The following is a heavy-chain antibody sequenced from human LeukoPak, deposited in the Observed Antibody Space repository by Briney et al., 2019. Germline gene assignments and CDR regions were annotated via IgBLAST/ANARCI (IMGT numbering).Heavy chain of an antibody. CDR2: IYYSGST. D-gene: IGHD3-22*01. Sequence: SETLSLTCTVSGGSISSSSYYWGWIRQPPGKGLEWIGSIYYSGSTYYNPSLKSRVTISVDTSKNQFSLKLSSVTAADTAVYYCARDRVDYYDSSGYYRGHGRFDPWGQGTLVTVSS. V-gene: IGHV4-39*07. CDR3: ARDRVDYYDSSGYYRGHGRFDP. CDR1: GGSISSSSYY. J-gene: IGHJ5*02.